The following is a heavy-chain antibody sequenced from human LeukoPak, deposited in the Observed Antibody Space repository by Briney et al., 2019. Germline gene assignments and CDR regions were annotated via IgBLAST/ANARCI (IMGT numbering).Heavy chain of an antibody. J-gene: IGHJ5*02. CDR2: INPSGGST. V-gene: IGHV1-46*01. Sequence: GASVKVSCKASGYTFTSYYMHWVRQAPGQGLEWMGIINPSGGSTSYAQKFQGRVTMTRDMSTSTAYMELRSLRSEDTAVYYCARMGKVLLWFGRGVWFDPWGQGTLVTVSS. D-gene: IGHD3-10*01. CDR3: ARMGKVLLWFGRGVWFDP. CDR1: GYTFTSYY.